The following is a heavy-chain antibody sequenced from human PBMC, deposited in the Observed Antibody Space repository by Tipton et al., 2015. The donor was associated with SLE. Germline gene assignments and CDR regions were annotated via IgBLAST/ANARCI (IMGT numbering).Heavy chain of an antibody. J-gene: IGHJ4*02. D-gene: IGHD2-8*01. CDR2: IYYSGST. CDR1: GGSISSSSYY. Sequence: TLSLTCTVSGGSISSSSYYWGWIRQPPGKGLEWIGNIYYSGSTYYNPSLKSRVTISVDTSKNQFSQKMRSVTAADTAVYFCARGYCSDGVCYGFGFFDYWGQGNLVTVSS. V-gene: IGHV4-39*07. CDR3: ARGYCSDGVCYGFGFFDY.